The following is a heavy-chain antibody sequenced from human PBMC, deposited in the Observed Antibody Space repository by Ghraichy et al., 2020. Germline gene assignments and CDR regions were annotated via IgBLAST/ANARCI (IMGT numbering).Heavy chain of an antibody. V-gene: IGHV3-23*01. J-gene: IGHJ5*02. CDR3: ARYSGWNPSSYFFKS. CDR2: IARSGSA. CDR1: GFNFGDFA. D-gene: IGHD3-9*01. Sequence: GGSLRLSCAMSGFNFGDFAVGWVRKALGKGLEWVSSIARSGSADYTDSVKGRFTISRDNSKNILYLHMSSLRAEDTATYYCARYSGWNPSSYFFKSWGQGMMVTV.